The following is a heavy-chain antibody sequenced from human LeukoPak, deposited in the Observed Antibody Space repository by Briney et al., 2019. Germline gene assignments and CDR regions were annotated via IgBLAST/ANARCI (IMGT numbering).Heavy chain of an antibody. CDR3: ARDHGRYSSSSYY. V-gene: IGHV3-33*01. J-gene: IGHJ4*02. CDR1: GFTFSSYG. CDR2: IWYDGSNK. D-gene: IGHD6-6*01. Sequence: GRSLRLSCAASGFTFSSYGMHWVRQAPGKGLEWVAVIWYDGSNKYYADSVKGRFTISRDNSKNTLYLQMNSLRAEDTAVYYCARDHGRYSSSSYYWGQGTLVTVSS.